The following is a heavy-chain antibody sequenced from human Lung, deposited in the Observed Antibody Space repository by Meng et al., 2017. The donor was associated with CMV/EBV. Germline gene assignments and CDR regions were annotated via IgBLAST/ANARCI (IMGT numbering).Heavy chain of an antibody. J-gene: IGHJ4*02. Sequence: GESLKISCAASGFTFSSYVMSWVRQAPGKGLEWVSAISGSGGSTYYADSVKGRFTISRDNSKNTLYLQMNSLRAEDTAVYYCAKGSCSSTSCYYDYWGQGXLVTVSS. V-gene: IGHV3-23*01. CDR2: ISGSGGST. D-gene: IGHD2-2*01. CDR1: GFTFSSYV. CDR3: AKGSCSSTSCYYDY.